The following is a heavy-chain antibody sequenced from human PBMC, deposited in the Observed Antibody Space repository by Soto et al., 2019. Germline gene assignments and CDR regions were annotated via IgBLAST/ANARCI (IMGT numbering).Heavy chain of an antibody. D-gene: IGHD1-26*01. J-gene: IGHJ3*02. CDR2: IYHSGMT. CDR1: GGSISTGGYY. V-gene: IGHV4-31*03. CDR3: ATVRWELHDAFDI. Sequence: QVQLQESGPGLVKPSQTLSLTCTVSGGSISTGGYYWSWIRQHPGRGLEWIGYIYHSGMTFSNPSLQCRVAISIDTSKNKFSLKLSSVTAADTVVYYCATVRWELHDAFDIWGQGTMVSVSS.